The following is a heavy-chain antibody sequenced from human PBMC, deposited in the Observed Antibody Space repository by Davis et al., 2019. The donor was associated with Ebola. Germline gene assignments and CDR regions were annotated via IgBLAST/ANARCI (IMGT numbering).Heavy chain of an antibody. J-gene: IGHJ6*04. CDR3: ARDGGYDPLTAGYGMDV. D-gene: IGHD5-12*01. Sequence: SETLSLTCTVSGGSVSSGAYYWSWLRQPLGKGLDWIGYMAYYGSATYSPSLRSRVTISVDKSKNKFSLELASVTTKDTAVYYCARDGGYDPLTAGYGMDVWGKGTTVTVSS. CDR2: MAYYGSA. CDR1: GGSVSSGAYY. V-gene: IGHV4-61*08.